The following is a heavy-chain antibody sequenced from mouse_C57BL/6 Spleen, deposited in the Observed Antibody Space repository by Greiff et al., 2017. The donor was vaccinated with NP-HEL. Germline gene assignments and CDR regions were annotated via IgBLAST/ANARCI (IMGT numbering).Heavy chain of an antibody. J-gene: IGHJ1*03. V-gene: IGHV1-54*01. CDR3: ARDYYSNYWYFDV. CDR1: GYAFTNYL. Sequence: QVQLQQSGAELVRPGTSVKVSCKASGYAFTNYLIEWVKQRPGQGLEWIGVINPGSGGTNYNEKFKGKATLTADKSSSTAYMQLSSLTSEDSAVYFCARDYYSNYWYFDVWGTGTTVTVSS. CDR2: INPGSGGT. D-gene: IGHD2-5*01.